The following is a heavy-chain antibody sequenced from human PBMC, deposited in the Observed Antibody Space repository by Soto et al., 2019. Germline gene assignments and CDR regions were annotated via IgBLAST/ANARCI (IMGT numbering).Heavy chain of an antibody. CDR2: IIAFSDIV. CDR3: ARSLYSSSWYHSGNSYYYYGMDG. Sequence: QVQLVQSGAEVKKPGSSVKVSCKASGGTFGIYAITWVRQAPGQGLEWMGGIIAFSDIVNYTQKLQGRVTITVDESTKTAYMDLSSLRSEDTAIYYCARSLYSSSWYHSGNSYYYYGMDGWGQGPTVTVSS. J-gene: IGHJ6*02. CDR1: GGTFGIYA. D-gene: IGHD6-13*01. V-gene: IGHV1-69*12.